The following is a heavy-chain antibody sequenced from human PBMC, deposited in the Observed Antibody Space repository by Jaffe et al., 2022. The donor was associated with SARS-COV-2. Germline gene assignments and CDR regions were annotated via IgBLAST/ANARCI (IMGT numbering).Heavy chain of an antibody. J-gene: IGHJ4*02. CDR2: IYYSGST. CDR1: GGSISSYY. CDR3: ARARMFGSSGQTRFDY. V-gene: IGHV4-59*01. D-gene: IGHD3-22*01. Sequence: QVQLQESGPGLVKPSETLSLTCTVSGGSISSYYWSWIRQPPGKGLEWIGYIYYSGSTNYNPSLKSRVTISVDTSKNQFSLKLSSVTAADTAVYYCARARMFGSSGQTRFDYWGQGTLVTVSS.